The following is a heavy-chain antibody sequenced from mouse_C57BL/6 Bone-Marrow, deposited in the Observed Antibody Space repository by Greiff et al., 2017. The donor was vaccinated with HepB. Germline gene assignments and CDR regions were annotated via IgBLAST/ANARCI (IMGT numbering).Heavy chain of an antibody. D-gene: IGHD1-1*01. CDR3: ARSFIYYGSDYAMDY. Sequence: QVQLQQSGAELARPGASVKLSCKASGYTFTSYGISWVKQRTGQGLEWIGEIYPRSGNTYYNEKFKGKATLTADKSSSTAYMELRSLTSEDSAVYFCARSFIYYGSDYAMDYWGQGTSVTVSS. V-gene: IGHV1-81*01. J-gene: IGHJ4*01. CDR2: IYPRSGNT. CDR1: GYTFTSYG.